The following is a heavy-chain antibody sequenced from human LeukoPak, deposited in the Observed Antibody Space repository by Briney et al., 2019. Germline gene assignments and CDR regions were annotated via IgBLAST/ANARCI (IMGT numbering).Heavy chain of an antibody. D-gene: IGHD3-22*01. CDR2: INSDGSST. V-gene: IGHV3-74*01. J-gene: IGHJ3*02. CDR3: AKAGVVVPSAFDI. CDR1: GFTFSSYW. Sequence: PGGSLRLSCAASGFTFSSYWMHWVRQAPGKGLVWVSRINSDGSSTSYADSVKGRFTISRDNAKNTLYLQMNSLRAEDTAVYYCAKAGVVVPSAFDIWGQGTMVTVSS.